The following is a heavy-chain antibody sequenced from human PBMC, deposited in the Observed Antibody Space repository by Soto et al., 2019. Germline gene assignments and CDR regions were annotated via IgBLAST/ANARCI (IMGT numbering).Heavy chain of an antibody. D-gene: IGHD6-19*01. Sequence: EVQLVESGGGLVQPGGSLRLSCAVSGFTFGSYWMNWVRLIPGKGLEWVAYIKPDGSATYYVDSVKGRFTISRDNAKNSLYLQMNSLRVEDTSVYYCAREQGTGWYRVADYWGQGTLVTVSS. V-gene: IGHV3-7*01. CDR2: IKPDGSAT. CDR1: GFTFGSYW. CDR3: AREQGTGWYRVADY. J-gene: IGHJ4*02.